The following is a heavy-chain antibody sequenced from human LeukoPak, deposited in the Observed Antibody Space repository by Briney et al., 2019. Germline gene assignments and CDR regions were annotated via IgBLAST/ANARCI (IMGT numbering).Heavy chain of an antibody. D-gene: IGHD3-16*02. V-gene: IGHV4-38-2*02. CDR2: IYHSGST. CDR3: ARVNYDYVWGSYRPLYYFDY. J-gene: IGHJ4*02. Sequence: SETLSLTCTVSGYSISSGYYWGWIRQPPGKGLEWIGSIYHSGSTYYNPSLKSRVTISVDTSKNQFSLKLSSVTAADTAVYYCARVNYDYVWGSYRPLYYFDYWGQGTLVTVSS. CDR1: GYSISSGYY.